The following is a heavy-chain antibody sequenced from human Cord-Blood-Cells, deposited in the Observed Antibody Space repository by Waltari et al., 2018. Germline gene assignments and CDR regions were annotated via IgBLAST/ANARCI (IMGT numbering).Heavy chain of an antibody. J-gene: IGHJ4*02. V-gene: IGHV5-51*02. CDR1: GYSFTSSG. Sequence: EVQLVPSGAEVKKPGEYLKISCPGSGYSFTSSGNGWVRQMPGKGLEWMGIIYPGDSDTRYSPSFQGQVTISADKSISTAYLQWSSLKASDTAMYYCARQPDNWNYVDYLGQGTLVTVSS. D-gene: IGHD1-20*01. CDR3: ARQPDNWNYVDY. CDR2: IYPGDSDT.